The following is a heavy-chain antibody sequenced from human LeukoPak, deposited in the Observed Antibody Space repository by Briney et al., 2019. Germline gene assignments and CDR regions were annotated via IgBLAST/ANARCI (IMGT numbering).Heavy chain of an antibody. CDR1: GGSISSGGYS. Sequence: PSETLSLTCAVSGGSISSGGYSWSWIRQPPGKGLEWIGYIYHSGSTSYNPSLKGRVTMSLDTSKSQFSLKLTSVTAADTAVYYCARLPHTSSVFDYWGQGTLVTVSS. D-gene: IGHD2-2*01. V-gene: IGHV4-30-2*01. CDR3: ARLPHTSSVFDY. CDR2: IYHSGST. J-gene: IGHJ4*02.